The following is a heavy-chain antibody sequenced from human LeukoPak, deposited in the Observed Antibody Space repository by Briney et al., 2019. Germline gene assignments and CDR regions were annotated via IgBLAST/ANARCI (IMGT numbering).Heavy chain of an antibody. CDR2: IIPMSGTA. CDR3: ARHSSYGSGSYYDY. Sequence: GASVKVSCKASGGTFIGYAISWVRQAPGQGLEWMGGIIPMSGTANYAQKFQGRVTITADKSTSTAYMDLSSLRSEDTAVYYCARHSSYGSGSYYDYWGQGTLVTVSS. J-gene: IGHJ4*02. V-gene: IGHV1-69*06. D-gene: IGHD3-10*01. CDR1: GGTFIGYA.